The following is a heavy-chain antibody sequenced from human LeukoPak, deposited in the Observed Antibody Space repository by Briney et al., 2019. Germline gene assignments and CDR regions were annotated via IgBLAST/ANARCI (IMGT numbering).Heavy chain of an antibody. CDR2: IYYSGTT. D-gene: IGHD4-11*01. J-gene: IGHJ4*02. CDR3: ATGYYSNTRFDF. Sequence: SQTLSLTCTVSGGSIRSYYWSWIRQPPGKGLEWIGYIYYSGTTNYNPSLKGRVTISVDTSKNQLPLKLRSVSAADTAVYYCATGYYSNTRFDFWGQGTMVTVSS. V-gene: IGHV4-59*01. CDR1: GGSIRSYY.